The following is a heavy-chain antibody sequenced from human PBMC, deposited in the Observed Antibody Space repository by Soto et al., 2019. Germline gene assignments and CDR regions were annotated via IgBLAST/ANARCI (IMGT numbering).Heavy chain of an antibody. CDR3: AREVQNWYQGNYFDS. D-gene: IGHD2-2*01. Sequence: QVQLVQSGAEVKKPGASVTVSCKASGYSFTNYVINWVRQFPGQCPEWMGWISPYTSNTNYAQKLQGRVSMTADTSTTTAYLELRSPTSDATAIYYCAREVQNWYQGNYFDSWGQGTLVTVSS. CDR1: GYSFTNYV. J-gene: IGHJ4*02. CDR2: ISPYTSNT. V-gene: IGHV1-18*01.